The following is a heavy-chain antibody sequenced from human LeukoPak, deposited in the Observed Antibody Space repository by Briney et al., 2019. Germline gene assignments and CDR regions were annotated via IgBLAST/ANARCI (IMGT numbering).Heavy chain of an antibody. V-gene: IGHV3-7*01. CDR2: IKQDGSEK. Sequence: GGSLRLSCAASGFTFSSYWMSWVRQAPGKGLEWVANIKQDGSEKYYVDSVKGRFTISRDNSKNTLYLQMNSLRAEDTAVYYCAKGIFGGVIKGWGQGTLVTVSS. CDR3: AKGIFGGVIKG. D-gene: IGHD3-16*01. J-gene: IGHJ4*02. CDR1: GFTFSSYW.